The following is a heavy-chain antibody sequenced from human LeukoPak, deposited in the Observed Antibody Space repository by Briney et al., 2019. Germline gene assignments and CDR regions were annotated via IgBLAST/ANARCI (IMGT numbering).Heavy chain of an antibody. J-gene: IGHJ6*03. CDR1: GFTVSSNY. CDR3: ARVGTESIAAAGNHYYYYYYYMDV. CDR2: IYSGGST. D-gene: IGHD6-13*01. V-gene: IGHV3-66*01. Sequence: GGSLRLSCAASGFTVSSNYMSWVRQAPGKGLEWVSVIYSGGSTYYADSVKGRFTISRDNSKNTLYLQMNSLRAEDTAVYYCARVGTESIAAAGNHYYYYYYYMDVWGKGTTATISS.